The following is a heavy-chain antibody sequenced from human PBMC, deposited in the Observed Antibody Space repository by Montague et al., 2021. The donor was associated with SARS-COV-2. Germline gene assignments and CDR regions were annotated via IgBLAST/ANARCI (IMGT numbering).Heavy chain of an antibody. CDR2: IYYSGST. J-gene: IGHJ4*02. Sequence: SETLSLTCTVSGGSISSSSYYWGWLRPRTGQGLIWIGCIYYSGSTYYYPSTKGRVTISVDTSKNQFSLKLSSVTAADTAVYYCASDVVSSGYLPAWGQGTLVTVSS. CDR3: ASDVVSSGYLPA. D-gene: IGHD3-22*01. V-gene: IGHV4-39*01. CDR1: GGSISSSSYY.